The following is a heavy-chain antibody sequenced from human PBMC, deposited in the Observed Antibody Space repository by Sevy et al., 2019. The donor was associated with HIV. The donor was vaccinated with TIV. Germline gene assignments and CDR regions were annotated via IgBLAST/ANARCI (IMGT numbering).Heavy chain of an antibody. Sequence: GGSLRLSCAASGFTFSSYSMNWVRQAPGKGLEWVSYISSSSSTIYYADSVKGRFTISRDNAKNSLYLQMNSLRDEDTAVYYCARHQATVTTRGVLDYWGQGTLVTVSS. CDR1: GFTFSSYS. V-gene: IGHV3-48*02. CDR3: ARHQATVTTRGVLDY. D-gene: IGHD4-17*01. CDR2: ISSSSSTI. J-gene: IGHJ4*02.